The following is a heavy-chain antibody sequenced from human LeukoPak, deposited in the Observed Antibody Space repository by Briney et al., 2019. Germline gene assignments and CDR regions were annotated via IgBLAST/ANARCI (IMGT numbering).Heavy chain of an antibody. V-gene: IGHV3-30*18. CDR1: GFTFSSYG. D-gene: IGHD3-22*01. CDR3: AKDPFTYYDSSGYLDY. CDR2: ISYDGSNK. J-gene: IGHJ4*02. Sequence: GGSLRLSCAASGFTFSSYGMHWVRQAPGKGLEWVAVISYDGSNKYYADSVKGRFTISRDNSKNTLYLQMNSLRAEDTAVYYCAKDPFTYYDSSGYLDYWGQGTLVTVSS.